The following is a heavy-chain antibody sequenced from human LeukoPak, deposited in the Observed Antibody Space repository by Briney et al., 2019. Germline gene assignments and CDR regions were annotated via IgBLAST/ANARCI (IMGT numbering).Heavy chain of an antibody. CDR2: IWYDGSNK. CDR1: GFTFSSYG. J-gene: IGHJ4*02. Sequence: GGSLRLSCAASGFTFSSYGMHWVRQAPGKGLEWVAVIWYDGSNKYYADSVKGRFAISRDNSKNTLYLQMNSLRAEDTAVYYCARDYGLGTYYDILTGPGLIDYWGQGTLVTVSS. V-gene: IGHV3-33*01. CDR3: ARDYGLGTYYDILTGPGLIDY. D-gene: IGHD3-9*01.